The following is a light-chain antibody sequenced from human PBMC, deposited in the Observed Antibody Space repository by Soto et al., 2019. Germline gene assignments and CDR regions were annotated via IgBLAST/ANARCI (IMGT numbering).Light chain of an antibody. J-gene: IGKJ1*01. V-gene: IGKV3-15*01. CDR2: GAS. Sequence: EIVMTQSPATLSVSPGERATLSCRASQSVSSNLAWYQQKPGQAPRLLIYGASTRATGIPARFIGSGSGTEFTLTISSLKSEDFAVYYCQHYNNWPPWTFGQGTKVDIK. CDR3: QHYNNWPPWT. CDR1: QSVSSN.